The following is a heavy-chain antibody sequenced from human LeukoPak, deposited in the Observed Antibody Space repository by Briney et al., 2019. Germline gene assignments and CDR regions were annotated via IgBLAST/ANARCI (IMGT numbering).Heavy chain of an antibody. Sequence: GGSLRLSCTASGFTFDDYAMHWVRQAPGKGLEWVSLISGDGSRTYYADSVKGRFTISRDNSRNSLYLQMNSLRTEDTALYYCAKDLTQLYLAFDYWGQGTLVTVSS. V-gene: IGHV3-43*02. D-gene: IGHD5-24*01. J-gene: IGHJ4*02. CDR2: ISGDGSRT. CDR1: GFTFDDYA. CDR3: AKDLTQLYLAFDY.